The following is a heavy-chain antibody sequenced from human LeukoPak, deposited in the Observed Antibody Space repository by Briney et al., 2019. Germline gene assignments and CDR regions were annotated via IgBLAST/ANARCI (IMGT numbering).Heavy chain of an antibody. CDR2: MNPISGDA. CDR3: ARVPRRGERFDP. D-gene: IGHD3-10*01. CDR1: GYTFTSYD. Sequence: ASVKVSCKASGYTFTSYDVNWVRQATGQGLEWMGWMNPISGDAGYALKFQGRVTMSRNTSISTAYMELGSLRSEDTAVYYCARVPRRGERFDPWGQGTLVTVSS. V-gene: IGHV1-8*01. J-gene: IGHJ5*02.